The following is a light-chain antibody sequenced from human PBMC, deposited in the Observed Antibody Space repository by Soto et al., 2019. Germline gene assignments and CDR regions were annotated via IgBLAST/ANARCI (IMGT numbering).Light chain of an antibody. V-gene: IGKV3-11*01. CDR3: QQRSNWPRT. J-gene: IGKJ4*01. Sequence: EVVLTQSPATLSSSPGESVTLSCRASQSINTYLAWYQQRPGQAPRLLIYDASYRAAGIPSRFSGSGSGTDFTLTISSLEPADFAIYHCQQRSNWPRTFGGGTKVDIK. CDR2: DAS. CDR1: QSINTY.